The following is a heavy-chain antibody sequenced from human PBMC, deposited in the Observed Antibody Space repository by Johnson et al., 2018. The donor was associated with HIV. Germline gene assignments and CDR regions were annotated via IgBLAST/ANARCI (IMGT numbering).Heavy chain of an antibody. Sequence: VQLVESGGGVVQPGGSLRLSCAASGFTFDDYAMHWVRQAPGKGLEWVSGISWKSGSIGYADSVKGRFTISRDNAKNSLYLQMNSLRAEDTALYYCARGGSDAFDIWGQGTMVTVSS. V-gene: IGHV3-9*01. CDR3: ARGGSDAFDI. J-gene: IGHJ3*02. D-gene: IGHD3-16*01. CDR1: GFTFDDYA. CDR2: ISWKSGSI.